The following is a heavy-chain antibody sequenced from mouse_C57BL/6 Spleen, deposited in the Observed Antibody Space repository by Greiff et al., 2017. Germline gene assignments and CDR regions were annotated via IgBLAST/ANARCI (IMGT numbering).Heavy chain of an antibody. V-gene: IGHV14-4*01. D-gene: IGHD2-4*01. Sequence: VQLQQSGAELVRPGASVKLSCTASGFNIKDDYMHWVKQRPEQGLEWIGWIDPENGDTEYASKFQGKATITADTSSNTAYLQLSSLTSEDTAVYYCTTPYDYVYAMDYWGQGTSVTVSS. CDR3: TTPYDYVYAMDY. J-gene: IGHJ4*01. CDR1: GFNIKDDY. CDR2: IDPENGDT.